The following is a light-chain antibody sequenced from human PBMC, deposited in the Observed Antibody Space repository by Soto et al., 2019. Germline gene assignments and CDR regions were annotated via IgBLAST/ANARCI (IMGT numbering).Light chain of an antibody. V-gene: IGKV3-15*01. CDR2: DAS. Sequence: VMSHSPAALSVSPGDRATIYCRASQRISSSLAGYQQQPGQAPRHLIYDASTRATGIPARFSGSGSGTEFTLTISSLQSEDFAVYYCQQRDNWPLTFGGGTKVDIK. J-gene: IGKJ4*01. CDR3: QQRDNWPLT. CDR1: QRISSS.